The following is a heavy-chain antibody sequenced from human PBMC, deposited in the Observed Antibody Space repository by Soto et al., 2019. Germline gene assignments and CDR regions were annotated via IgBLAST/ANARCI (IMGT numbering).Heavy chain of an antibody. CDR1: GFTFSDAW. V-gene: IGHV3-15*07. Sequence: EVQLVESGGGLVKPGGSLRLSCAASGFTFSDAWMNWDRQAPGKGLEWVGRIKSQVNSGTTDYSAPVKGRFTISREDSTATMYLQMNSLETEDTGVYYCTSHDATEQNFVPYWGQGTLVTVSS. J-gene: IGHJ4*02. CDR2: IKSQVNSGTT. D-gene: IGHD1-7*01. CDR3: TSHDATEQNFVPY.